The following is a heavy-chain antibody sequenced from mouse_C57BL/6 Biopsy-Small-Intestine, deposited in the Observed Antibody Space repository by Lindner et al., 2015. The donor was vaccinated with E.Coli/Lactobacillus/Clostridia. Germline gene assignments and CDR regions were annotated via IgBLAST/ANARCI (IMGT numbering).Heavy chain of an antibody. CDR2: IIPSFVTP. CDR3: ARGRSSGTSWPFDY. Sequence: SVKVSCKASGGIFSAYAFSWVRQAPGQGLEWLGGIIPSFVTPNYAQRFQGRVTITADESTTTAYMELRTLKSEDTAVYYCARGRSSGTSWPFDYWGQGTLVIVSS. J-gene: IGHJ4*01. V-gene: IGHV1-81*01. CDR1: GGIFSAYA. D-gene: IGHD6-1*01.